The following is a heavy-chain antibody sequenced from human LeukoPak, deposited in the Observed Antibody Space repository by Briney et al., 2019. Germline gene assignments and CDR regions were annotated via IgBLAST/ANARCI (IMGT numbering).Heavy chain of an antibody. Sequence: SVKVSCKASGGTFSTYAVSWVRQAPGQGFEWMGRIIPMLGIENYAQKFQGRVTITADKSTSTAYMELSSLRSEDAAVYYCAIRAHVVSTGAFDIWGQGTMVTVSS. CDR1: GGTFSTYA. D-gene: IGHD3-22*01. CDR2: IIPMLGIE. J-gene: IGHJ3*02. V-gene: IGHV1-69*04. CDR3: AIRAHVVSTGAFDI.